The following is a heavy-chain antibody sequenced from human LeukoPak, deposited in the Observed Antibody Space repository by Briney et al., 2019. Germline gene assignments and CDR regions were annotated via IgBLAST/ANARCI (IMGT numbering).Heavy chain of an antibody. J-gene: IGHJ4*02. Sequence: GGSLRLSCAASGFTFSSYSMNWVRQAPGKGLEWVSSISSSSSCIYYADSVKGRFTISRDNAKNSLYLQMNSLRAEDTAVYYCASGASYYYDSSGYIDYWGQGTLVTVSS. CDR1: GFTFSSYS. V-gene: IGHV3-21*01. CDR2: ISSSSSCI. D-gene: IGHD3-22*01. CDR3: ASGASYYYDSSGYIDY.